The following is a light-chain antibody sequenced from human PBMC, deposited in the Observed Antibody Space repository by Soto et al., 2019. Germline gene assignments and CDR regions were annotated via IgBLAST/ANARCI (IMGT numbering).Light chain of an antibody. CDR2: DVT. J-gene: IGLJ1*01. Sequence: QSALTQPPSASGSPGQSVTISCTGSSSDVGGFDWVSWYQQHPGKVPKLMIYDVTKRPSGVPDRFSGSKSGNTASLTVSGLQAEDEADYYCCSYAGRTAVFGTGTNLTVL. CDR3: CSYAGRTAV. CDR1: SSDVGGFDW. V-gene: IGLV2-8*01.